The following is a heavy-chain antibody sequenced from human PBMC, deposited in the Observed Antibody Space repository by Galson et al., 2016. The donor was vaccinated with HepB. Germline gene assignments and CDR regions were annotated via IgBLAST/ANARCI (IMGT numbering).Heavy chain of an antibody. Sequence: SVKVSCKASGYAFTSHPLHWVRQAPGQRPEWMGWINAGDGRTKISETFQGRLSISRDASASIAYMELTSLTSEDTAVYFWARDRADSAGWGFDFWGQGALITVSS. CDR2: INAGDGRT. V-gene: IGHV1-3*01. D-gene: IGHD6-25*01. CDR1: GYAFTSHP. J-gene: IGHJ4*02. CDR3: ARDRADSAGWGFDF.